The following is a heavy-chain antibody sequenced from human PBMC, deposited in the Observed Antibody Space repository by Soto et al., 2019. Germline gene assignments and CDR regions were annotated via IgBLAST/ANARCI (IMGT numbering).Heavy chain of an antibody. V-gene: IGHV4-30-2*01. CDR3: ARVRSGWGIDY. D-gene: IGHD6-19*01. J-gene: IGHJ4*02. CDR2: IYHSGST. CDR1: GGSISSGGYS. Sequence: QLQLQESGSGLVKPSQTLSLTCAVSGGSISSGGYSWSWIRQPPGKGLEYIGYIYHSGSTYYNPYLMSRVTISVDRSKNQFSLKLSAVTAADTAVYYCARVRSGWGIDYWGQGTLVTVSS.